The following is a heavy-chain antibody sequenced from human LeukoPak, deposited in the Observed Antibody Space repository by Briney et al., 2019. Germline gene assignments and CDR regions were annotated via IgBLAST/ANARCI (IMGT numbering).Heavy chain of an antibody. CDR3: AKDGDYGDYVSAFDI. V-gene: IGHV3-30*02. Sequence: PGGSVTLSCAACGFTFSSYGMHGPPPAPGKGLEGGAFIRYDGSNKYSADYVKGRFTISRDNSKNTLYLQMKSLRAEDTAVYYCAKDGDYGDYVSAFDIWGQGTMVTVSS. J-gene: IGHJ3*02. D-gene: IGHD4-17*01. CDR1: GFTFSSYG. CDR2: IRYDGSNK.